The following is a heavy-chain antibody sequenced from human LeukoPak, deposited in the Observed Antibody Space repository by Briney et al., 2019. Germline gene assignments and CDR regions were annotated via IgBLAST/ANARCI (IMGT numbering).Heavy chain of an antibody. CDR2: INPSAGST. V-gene: IGHV1-46*01. CDR3: ARGPAHNYFDY. CDR1: GYTFTSYY. J-gene: IGHJ4*02. Sequence: ASVKVSCKASGYTFTSYYMHWVRQAPGQGLEWMGIINPSAGSTSCAQKFQGRVTMTRDTSTSTVYMELSSLRSEDTAVYYCARGPAHNYFDYWGQGTLVTVSS.